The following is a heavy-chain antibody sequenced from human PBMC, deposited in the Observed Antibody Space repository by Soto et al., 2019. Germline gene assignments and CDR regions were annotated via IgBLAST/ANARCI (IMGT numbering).Heavy chain of an antibody. J-gene: IGHJ3*01. Sequence: VSMRLSCASSVFTFCSYSMNWVRQAPGKGLAWVSSISSSSSYIYYADSVKGRFTISRDNAKNSLYLQMNSLRAEDTAVYYCASGGDASGHHAFDVWGLGTMVTVS. V-gene: IGHV3-21*01. CDR1: VFTFCSYS. D-gene: IGHD6-19*01. CDR2: ISSSSSYI. CDR3: ASGGDASGHHAFDV.